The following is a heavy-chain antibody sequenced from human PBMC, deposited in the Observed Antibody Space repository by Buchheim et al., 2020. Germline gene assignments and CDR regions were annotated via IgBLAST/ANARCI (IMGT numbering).Heavy chain of an antibody. CDR3: ARGDSNYGMDV. J-gene: IGHJ6*02. CDR1: GGSFSGYY. D-gene: IGHD2-15*01. Sequence: QVQLQQWGAGLLTPSETLSLTCAVYGGSFSGYYWSWIRQPPGKGLEWIGEINLSGSTNYNPSLKSRATTSVDKSKNQFSLKLSSVTAADTAVYYCARGDSNYGMDVWGQGTT. CDR2: INLSGST. V-gene: IGHV4-34*01.